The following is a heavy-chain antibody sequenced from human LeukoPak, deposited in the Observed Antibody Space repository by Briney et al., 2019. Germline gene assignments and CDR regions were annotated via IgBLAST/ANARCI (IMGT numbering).Heavy chain of an antibody. CDR3: ARESVAGNGVDY. V-gene: IGHV4-31*03. D-gene: IGHD6-19*01. Sequence: SETLSLTCTVSGGSISSGGYYWSWIRQHPGKGLEWIGYIYYSGSTYYNPSLKSRVTISVDTSKNQFSLQLSSVTAADTAVYYCARESVAGNGVDYWGQGTLVTVSS. CDR1: GGSISSGGYY. CDR2: IYYSGST. J-gene: IGHJ4*02.